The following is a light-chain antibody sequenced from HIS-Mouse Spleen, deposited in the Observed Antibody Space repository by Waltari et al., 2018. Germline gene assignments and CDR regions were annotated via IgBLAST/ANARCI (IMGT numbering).Light chain of an antibody. CDR2: QDS. V-gene: IGLV3-1*01. Sequence: SYELTQPPSVSVSPGQTASIPCSGDHLGDKYACWYQQKPGQSPVLVIYQDSKRPSGIPERFSGSNSGNTATLTISGTQAMDEADYYCQAWDSSYSVFGGGTKLTVL. J-gene: IGLJ2*01. CDR1: HLGDKY. CDR3: QAWDSSYSV.